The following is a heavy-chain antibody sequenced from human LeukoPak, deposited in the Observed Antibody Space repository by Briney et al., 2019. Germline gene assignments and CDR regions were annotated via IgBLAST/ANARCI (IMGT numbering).Heavy chain of an antibody. D-gene: IGHD2-15*01. Sequence: GGSLRLSCAASGLTVSSNYMSWVRQTPGKGLEWVSVIYSGGTTYYADSVKGRFTISRDNSKNTLYLQMNSLRAEDTAVYYCARSGGSGLLYYFDSWGQGTLVTVSS. V-gene: IGHV3-53*01. CDR1: GLTVSSNY. CDR3: ARSGGSGLLYYFDS. CDR2: IYSGGTT. J-gene: IGHJ4*02.